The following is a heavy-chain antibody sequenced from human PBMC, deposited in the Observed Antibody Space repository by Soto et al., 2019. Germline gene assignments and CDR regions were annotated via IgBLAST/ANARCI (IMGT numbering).Heavy chain of an antibody. Sequence: QVQLVESGGGVVQPGRSLRLSCAASGFTFSSYGMHWVHQAPGKGLEWVAVISYDGSNKYYADSVKGRFTISRDNSKNTLYLQMNSLRAEDTAVYYCAKNNGQQLFLYYYGMDVWGQGTTVTVSS. CDR1: GFTFSSYG. J-gene: IGHJ6*02. V-gene: IGHV3-30*18. D-gene: IGHD6-6*01. CDR2: ISYDGSNK. CDR3: AKNNGQQLFLYYYGMDV.